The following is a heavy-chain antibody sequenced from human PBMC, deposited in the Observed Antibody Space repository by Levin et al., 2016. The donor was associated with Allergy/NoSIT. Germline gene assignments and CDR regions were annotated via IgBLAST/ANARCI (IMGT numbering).Heavy chain of an antibody. CDR3: ARERSGDYFDY. D-gene: IGHD1-26*01. J-gene: IGHJ4*02. CDR2: VSHSGGA. CDR1: GDSISSGDYS. V-gene: IGHV4-30-2*01. Sequence: SETLSLTCAVSGDSISSGDYSWSWIRQPLGKGLEWIGNVSHSGGASYTPSLESRVTISVDRSTNLFSLRLTSVTAADTAVYYCARERSGDYFDYWGQGTLVTVSS.